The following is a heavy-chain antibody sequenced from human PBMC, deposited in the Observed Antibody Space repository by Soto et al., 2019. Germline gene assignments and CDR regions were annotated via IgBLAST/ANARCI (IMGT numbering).Heavy chain of an antibody. D-gene: IGHD6-19*01. Sequence: GGSLRLSCAASGFTFSSYAMHWVRQAPGKGLEWVAVISYDGSNKYYADSVKGRFTISRDNSKNTLYLQMNSLRAEDTAVYYCARDGGSMEYRSGWYVFGYWGQGTLVTVSS. CDR2: ISYDGSNK. J-gene: IGHJ4*02. V-gene: IGHV3-30-3*01. CDR1: GFTFSSYA. CDR3: ARDGGSMEYRSGWYVFGY.